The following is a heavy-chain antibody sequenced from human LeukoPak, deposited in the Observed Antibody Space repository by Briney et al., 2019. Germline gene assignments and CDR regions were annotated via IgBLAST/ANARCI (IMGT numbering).Heavy chain of an antibody. Sequence: GGSLRLSCAASGFTVSSNFMSWVRLAPGKGLECVSVIYIDGKTFYAESVKGRFTISRDNSKDTLYLQMNSLRPEDTAVYYCAREGRYDILTAYYPLNNWGQGARVTVSS. D-gene: IGHD3-9*01. CDR1: GFTVSSNF. CDR2: IYIDGKT. V-gene: IGHV3-66*02. J-gene: IGHJ4*02. CDR3: AREGRYDILTAYYPLNN.